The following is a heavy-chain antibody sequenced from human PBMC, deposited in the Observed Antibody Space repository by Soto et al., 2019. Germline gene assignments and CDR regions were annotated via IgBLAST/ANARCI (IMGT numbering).Heavy chain of an antibody. V-gene: IGHV3-23*01. J-gene: IGHJ3*02. CDR1: GVGFSSYA. Sequence: PGGSLRLSCTASGVGFSSYAFTWVRQAPGKGLQWVSGIIGGGDKTYYSDSVKGRFTISRDNSNQTLYLHMTSLRAEDTDIYYCEKSTYYDLLTAYDALDIWGQGTMVTVSS. D-gene: IGHD3-9*01. CDR2: IIGGGDKT. CDR3: EKSTYYDLLTAYDALDI.